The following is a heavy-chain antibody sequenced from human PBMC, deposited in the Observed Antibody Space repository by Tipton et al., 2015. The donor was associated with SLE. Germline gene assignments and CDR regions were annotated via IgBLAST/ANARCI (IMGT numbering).Heavy chain of an antibody. CDR1: GDSISHYS. Sequence: TLSLTCTVSGDSISHYSWSWLRQPPGKGLEWNGSIFHTGRSYNNLSLKSRLSISIDMSKNQFSLKLTSVTAADTAVYYCARRHYYEDSGYHSDWFDPWGQGTLVTVRS. CDR2: IFHTGRS. CDR3: ARRHYYEDSGYHSDWFDP. V-gene: IGHV4-38-2*02. J-gene: IGHJ5*02. D-gene: IGHD3-22*01.